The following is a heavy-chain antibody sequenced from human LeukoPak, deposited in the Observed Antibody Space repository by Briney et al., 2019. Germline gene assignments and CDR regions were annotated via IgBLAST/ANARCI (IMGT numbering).Heavy chain of an antibody. J-gene: IGHJ4*02. CDR3: ARAVEWSYDYFDY. V-gene: IGHV1-2*02. CDR1: GYTFTSYG. Sequence: ASVKVSCKASGYTFTSYGISWVRQAPGQGLEWMGWINPNSGGTNYAQKFQGRVTMTRDTSISTAYMELSRLRSDDTAVYYCARAVEWSYDYFDYWGQGTLVTVSS. CDR2: INPNSGGT. D-gene: IGHD3-3*01.